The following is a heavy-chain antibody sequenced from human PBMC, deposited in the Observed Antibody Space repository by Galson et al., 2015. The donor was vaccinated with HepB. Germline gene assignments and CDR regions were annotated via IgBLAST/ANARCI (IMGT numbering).Heavy chain of an antibody. V-gene: IGHV3-30-3*01. CDR1: GFTFSSYA. Sequence: SLRLSCAASGFTFSSYAMHWVRQAPGKGLEWVAVISYDGSNKYYADSVKGRFTISRDNSKNTLYLQMNSLRAEDTAVYYCAREAGTTAVYFDYWGQGTLVTVSS. J-gene: IGHJ4*02. CDR3: AREAGTTAVYFDY. CDR2: ISYDGSNK. D-gene: IGHD1/OR15-1a*01.